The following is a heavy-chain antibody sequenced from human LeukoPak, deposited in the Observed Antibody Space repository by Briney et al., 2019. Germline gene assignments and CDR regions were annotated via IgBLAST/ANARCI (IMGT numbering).Heavy chain of an antibody. CDR3: AKRGVVIRVILVGFHKEAYYFDS. J-gene: IGHJ4*02. V-gene: IGHV3-23*01. Sequence: GGSLRLSCAVSGITLSNYGMSWVRQAPGKGLEWVAGISDSGGRINYADSVKGRFTISRDNPKNTLYLQMNSLRAEDTAVCFCAKRGVVIRVILVGFHKEAYYFDSWGQGALVTVSS. CDR1: GITLSNYG. D-gene: IGHD3-22*01. CDR2: ISDSGGRI.